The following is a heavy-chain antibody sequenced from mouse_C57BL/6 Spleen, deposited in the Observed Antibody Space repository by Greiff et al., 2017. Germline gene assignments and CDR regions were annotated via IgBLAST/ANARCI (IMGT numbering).Heavy chain of an antibody. V-gene: IGHV1-80*01. CDR1: GYAFGSYW. D-gene: IGHD1-1*01. J-gene: IGHJ4*01. CDR3: ARDYGSSYYYAMDY. Sequence: QVQLQQSGAELVKPGASVKISCKASGYAFGSYWWNWVKQRPGKGLEWIGQIYPGDGETTYNGKFKGKATLTADKSSSTAYMQLSSLTSEDSAVYFCARDYGSSYYYAMDYWGQGTSVTVSS. CDR2: IYPGDGET.